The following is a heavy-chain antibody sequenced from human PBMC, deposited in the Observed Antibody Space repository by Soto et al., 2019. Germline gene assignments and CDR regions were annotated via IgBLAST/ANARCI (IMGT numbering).Heavy chain of an antibody. Sequence: QVQLVESGGGVVQPGRSLRLSCAASGFTFSSYGMHWVRQAPGKGLEWVAVIWYDGSNKYYADSEKGRFTISRDNSKNALYLQMNSLRAEVTAVYYCARDRRYAFDIWGQGAMVTVSS. CDR3: ARDRRYAFDI. V-gene: IGHV3-33*01. CDR2: IWYDGSNK. CDR1: GFTFSSYG. J-gene: IGHJ3*02.